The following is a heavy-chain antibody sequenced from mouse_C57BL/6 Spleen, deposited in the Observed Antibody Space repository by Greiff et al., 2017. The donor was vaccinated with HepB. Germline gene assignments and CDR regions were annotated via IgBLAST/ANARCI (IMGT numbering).Heavy chain of an antibody. CDR3: ARHEDKNYYDMDY. Sequence: VKLMESGAELVKPGASVKLSCKASGYTFTEYTIHWVKQRPGQGLEWIGCLYPGSGSIKYNEKFTAKATLTADKSSSTVYMEISRLTSEDSAVYFCARHEDKNYYDMDYWGQGTSVTVSS. CDR1: GYTFTEYT. J-gene: IGHJ4*01. V-gene: IGHV1-62-2*01. CDR2: LYPGSGSI.